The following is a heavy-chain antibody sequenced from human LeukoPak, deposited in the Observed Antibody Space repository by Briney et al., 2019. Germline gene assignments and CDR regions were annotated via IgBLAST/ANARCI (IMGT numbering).Heavy chain of an antibody. CDR3: ATDPPMVRGVVFDY. D-gene: IGHD3-10*01. J-gene: IGHJ4*02. CDR2: INAGNGNT. V-gene: IGHV1-3*01. Sequence: PGASVKVSCKASGYTFTSYAMHWVRQAPGQRLEWMGWINAGNGNTKYSQKFQGRVTITRDTSTDTAYMELSSLRSEDTAVYYCATDPPMVRGVVFDYWGQGTLVTVSS. CDR1: GYTFTSYA.